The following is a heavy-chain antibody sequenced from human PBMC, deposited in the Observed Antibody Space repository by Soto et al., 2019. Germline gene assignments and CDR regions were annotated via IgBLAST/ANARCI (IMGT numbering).Heavy chain of an antibody. CDR1: GITFSSYA. CDR2: ISNRGDTT. D-gene: IGHD5-12*01. V-gene: IGHV3-23*01. Sequence: EVQLLESGGGLVQPGGSLRLSCAASGITFSSYAMNWVRQAPGKGLEWVSVISNRGDTTYYADSVKGRFTISRDNSKNAVYIQLNSPRAEDTDMYYCAKDKEVATIGGAFDYLGQGTLLTVS. CDR3: AKDKEVATIGGAFDY. J-gene: IGHJ4*02.